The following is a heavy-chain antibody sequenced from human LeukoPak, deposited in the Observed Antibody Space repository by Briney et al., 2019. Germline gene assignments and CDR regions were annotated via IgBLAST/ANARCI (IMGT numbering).Heavy chain of an antibody. J-gene: IGHJ4*02. CDR1: GFTFSSYA. CDR3: ARGSVVVVAARFDY. V-gene: IGHV3-30*04. D-gene: IGHD2-15*01. CDR2: ISYDGSDK. Sequence: GGSLRLSCAASGFTFSSYAMHWVRQAPGKGLEWVAVISYDGSDKYYADSVKGRFTISRDNSKNTLYLQMNSLRAEDTAVYYCARGSVVVVAARFDYWGQGTLVTVSS.